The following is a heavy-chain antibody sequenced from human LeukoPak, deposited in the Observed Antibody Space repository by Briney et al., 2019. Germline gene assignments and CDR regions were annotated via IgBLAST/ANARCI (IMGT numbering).Heavy chain of an antibody. CDR2: ISSNGGST. CDR3: ARGRASYYFDC. Sequence: ASVKVSCKASGFTFSSYLMHWVRQAPGKGLEYVSAISSNGGSTFYADSVKGRFTISRDNSKNTLYLQMGSLGTEDMAVYYCARGRASYYFDCWGQGTLVTVSS. V-gene: IGHV3-64*02. D-gene: IGHD5-24*01. J-gene: IGHJ4*02. CDR1: GFTFSSYL.